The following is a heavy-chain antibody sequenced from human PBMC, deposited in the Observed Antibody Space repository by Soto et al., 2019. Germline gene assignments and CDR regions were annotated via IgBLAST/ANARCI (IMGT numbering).Heavy chain of an antibody. V-gene: IGHV3-48*03. D-gene: IGHD2-21*02. CDR3: ARVRIVVVTTYQGDYYGMDV. Sequence: GGSLRLSCAASGFTFSSYEMNWVRQAPGKGLEWVSYISSSGSTIYYADSVKGRFTISRDNAKNSLYLQMNGLRAEDTAVYYCARVRIVVVTTYQGDYYGMDVWGQGTTVTVSS. J-gene: IGHJ6*02. CDR2: ISSSGSTI. CDR1: GFTFSSYE.